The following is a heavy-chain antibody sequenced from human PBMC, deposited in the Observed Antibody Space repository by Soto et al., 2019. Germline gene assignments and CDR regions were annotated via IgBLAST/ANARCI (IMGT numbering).Heavy chain of an antibody. V-gene: IGHV3-30*18. CDR1: GFTFSSYG. J-gene: IGHJ4*02. CDR3: AKEGGLSGSYYISSSYYFDY. D-gene: IGHD1-26*01. Sequence: QVQLVESGGGVVQPGRSLRLSCAASGFTFSSYGMHWVRQAPGKGLEWVAIISYDGSNTYYADSVKGRFTISRDNSKNTLYLQMNSLRAEDTSVYYCAKEGGLSGSYYISSSYYFDYSGQGTLVTVSS. CDR2: ISYDGSNT.